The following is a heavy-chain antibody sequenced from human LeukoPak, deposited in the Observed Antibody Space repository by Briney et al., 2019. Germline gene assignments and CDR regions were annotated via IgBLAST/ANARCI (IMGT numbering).Heavy chain of an antibody. J-gene: IGHJ1*01. CDR1: GFTFSSYW. CDR3: ARGVYDSSGYYFQN. D-gene: IGHD3-22*01. Sequence: PGGSLRLSCAASGFTFSSYWMHWVRHAPGKGLVWVSRINSDGSSIDYADPVKGRFTISRDNAENTLYLQMNSLRAEDTAVYYCARGVYDSSGYYFQNWGQGTLVTVSS. V-gene: IGHV3-74*01. CDR2: INSDGSSI.